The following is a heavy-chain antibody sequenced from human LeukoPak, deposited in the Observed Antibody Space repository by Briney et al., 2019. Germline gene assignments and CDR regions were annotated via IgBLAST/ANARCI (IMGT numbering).Heavy chain of an antibody. CDR2: ISYVGSNK. J-gene: IGHJ6*01. V-gene: IGHV3-30-3*01. CDR3: ARSSWGIGARGHYYYYFMDV. Sequence: PGGSLRLSCAASGFTFNSSAVHWVRQAPGKGLDWVAVISYVGSNKYYADSVKGRFTISRDNSDNTLFLQMNSLRAEDTTVYYCARSSWGIGARGHYYYYFMDVWGQGTTVTVSS. CDR1: GFTFNSSA. D-gene: IGHD3-16*01.